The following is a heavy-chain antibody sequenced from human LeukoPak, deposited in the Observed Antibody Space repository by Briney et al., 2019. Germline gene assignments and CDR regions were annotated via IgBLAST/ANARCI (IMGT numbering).Heavy chain of an antibody. V-gene: IGHV4-34*01. CDR1: GGSFSGYY. CDR2: INHSGST. Sequence: SETLSLTCAVYGGSFSGYYWSWIRQPPGKGLEWIGEINHSGSTNYNPSLKSRVTISVDTSKNQFSLKLSSVTAADTAVYYCARGQVVVTIFGVVIRSWFGPWGQGTLVTVSS. J-gene: IGHJ5*02. CDR3: ARGQVVVTIFGVVIRSWFGP. D-gene: IGHD3-3*01.